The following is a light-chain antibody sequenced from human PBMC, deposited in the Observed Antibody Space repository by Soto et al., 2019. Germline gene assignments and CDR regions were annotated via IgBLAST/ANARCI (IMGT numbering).Light chain of an antibody. Sequence: DIQMTQSPSSVSASVGDRVTITCRASQGIDTWLAWFQQKPGADPRLLVYDTSSLQTGVPSRFSVSRSGTLFTLTISSLQPEDCATYYCQQANSFPFTFGPGTKVDI. CDR1: QGIDTW. V-gene: IGKV1D-12*01. CDR3: QQANSFPFT. CDR2: DTS. J-gene: IGKJ3*01.